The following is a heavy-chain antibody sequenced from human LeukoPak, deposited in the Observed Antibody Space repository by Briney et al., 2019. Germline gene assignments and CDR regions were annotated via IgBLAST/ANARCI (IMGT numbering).Heavy chain of an antibody. J-gene: IGHJ4*02. Sequence: GGSLRLSCAASGFTFSSYSMSWVRQAPGKGLEWVSSISSQSTYIYSADSLKGRFAISRDNAKNSLYLQMDSLRAEDTAVYYCARDPHLSGWSDYWGQGTLVTVSS. V-gene: IGHV3-21*01. D-gene: IGHD6-19*01. CDR3: ARDPHLSGWSDY. CDR2: ISSQSTYI. CDR1: GFTFSSYS.